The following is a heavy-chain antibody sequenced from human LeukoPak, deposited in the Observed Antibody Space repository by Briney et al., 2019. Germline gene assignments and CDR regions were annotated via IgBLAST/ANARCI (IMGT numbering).Heavy chain of an antibody. CDR3: ARDYTVAIGTTTYFQH. CDR1: GGTFSSYA. Sequence: ASVKVSCKASGGTFSSYAISWVRQAPGQGLEWMGGINPNTGNPTYAQGFTGRFVFSLDTSVSTAYLQISSLKPEDTAVYYCARDYTVAIGTTTYFQHWGQGTLVTVSS. V-gene: IGHV7-4-1*02. J-gene: IGHJ1*01. D-gene: IGHD1-7*01. CDR2: INPNTGNP.